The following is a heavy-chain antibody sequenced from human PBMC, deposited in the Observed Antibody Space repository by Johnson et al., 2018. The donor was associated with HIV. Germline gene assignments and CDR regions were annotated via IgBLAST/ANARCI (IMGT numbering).Heavy chain of an antibody. Sequence: VQLVESGGGVVRPGGSLRLSCAASGFTFDDYGMSWVRQAPGKGLEWVSGINWNGGSTGYADSVKGRFTISRDNAKNALYLQMNSRRAEDTALYYCARGGITAAGSLLGAFDSWGHGTMVTVSS. V-gene: IGHV3-20*04. CDR2: INWNGGST. CDR1: GFTFDDYG. D-gene: IGHD6-13*01. CDR3: ARGGITAAGSLLGAFDS. J-gene: IGHJ3*02.